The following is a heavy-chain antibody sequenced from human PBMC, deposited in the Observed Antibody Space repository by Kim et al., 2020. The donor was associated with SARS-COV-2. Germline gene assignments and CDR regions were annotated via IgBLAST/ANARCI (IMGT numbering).Heavy chain of an antibody. CDR2: SNGGNYNT. CDR3: ARGISSTSCLLDY. Sequence: ASVKVSCKTSGYTFPSYAIHWVRQAPGQRLEWMGWSNGGNYNTKYSHKFQGRVTITRDTSASTAYMELSGLRSEDTAVYYCARGISSTSCLLDYWGQGTLVNVSS. D-gene: IGHD2-2*01. V-gene: IGHV1-3*01. CDR1: GYTFPSYA. J-gene: IGHJ4*02.